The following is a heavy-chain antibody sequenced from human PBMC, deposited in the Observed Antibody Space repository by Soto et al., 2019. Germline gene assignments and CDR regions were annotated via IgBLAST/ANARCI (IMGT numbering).Heavy chain of an antibody. CDR3: ARAHDYSNQFSFDY. D-gene: IGHD4-4*01. Sequence: SETLSLTCSVSGGSIEFYYWSWIRQSPGKGLEWIGYIYHSGSTNYNPSLKSRVTISVDTSKIQFSLNLRSVTAADTAVYFCARAHDYSNQFSFDYWGQGTLVTAPQ. V-gene: IGHV4-59*01. J-gene: IGHJ4*02. CDR1: GGSIEFYY. CDR2: IYHSGST.